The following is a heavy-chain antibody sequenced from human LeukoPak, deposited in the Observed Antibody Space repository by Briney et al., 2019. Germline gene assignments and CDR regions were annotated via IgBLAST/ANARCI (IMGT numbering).Heavy chain of an antibody. CDR2: IYSGGST. Sequence: GGSLRLSCAASGFTVSSNYMSWVRQAPGRGLEWVSVIYSGGSTYYADSVKGRFTISRDNSKNTLYLQMNSLRAEDTAVYYCASDRSGLSFCFWGQGTLVTVSS. CDR3: ASDRSGLSFCF. D-gene: IGHD3-3*01. J-gene: IGHJ4*02. V-gene: IGHV3-66*01. CDR1: GFTVSSNY.